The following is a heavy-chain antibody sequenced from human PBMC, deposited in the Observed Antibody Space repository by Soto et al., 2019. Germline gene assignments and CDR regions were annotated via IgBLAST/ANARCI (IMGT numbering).Heavy chain of an antibody. Sequence: SETLSLTCALSGDSISSGYYWAWIRQPPGKGPECLGSIYHSGTTYYESSPKSRVTISADTSRNQFPLKLTSVTAADPAVYYYSDYCGQGTQVTIS. CDR3: SDY. D-gene: IGHD6-13*01. CDR1: GDSISSGYY. V-gene: IGHV4-38-2*01. CDR2: IYHSGTT. J-gene: IGHJ4*01.